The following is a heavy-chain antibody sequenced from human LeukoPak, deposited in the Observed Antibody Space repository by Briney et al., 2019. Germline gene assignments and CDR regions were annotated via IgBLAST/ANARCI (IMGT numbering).Heavy chain of an antibody. V-gene: IGHV3-30*18. J-gene: IGHJ4*02. CDR1: GFTFSSYG. D-gene: IGHD3-10*01. CDR2: ISDDGSNK. Sequence: QSGGSLRLSCAASGFTFSSYGMHWVRQAPGKGLEWVAVISDDGSNKYYADSVKGRFTISRDNSKNTLYLQMNSLRAEDTAVYYCAKEVPLLLWFGDQNFDYWGQGTLVTVSS. CDR3: AKEVPLLLWFGDQNFDY.